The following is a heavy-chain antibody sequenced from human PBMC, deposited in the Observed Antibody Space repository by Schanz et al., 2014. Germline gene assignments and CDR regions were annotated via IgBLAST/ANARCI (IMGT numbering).Heavy chain of an antibody. V-gene: IGHV3-33*01. CDR1: GFSLNTYG. CDR2: IWNNGVTK. Sequence: QAQLMESGGGVVQPGTSLIHSCSVSGFSLNTYGIHWFRQPAGKGLEWVAVIWNNGVTKYYADSVRGRFTISRDRFQNTLYLRMSSLRAEDTAVYYCARPRFDYGEVDYWGQGTLVTVSS. J-gene: IGHJ4*02. D-gene: IGHD4-17*01. CDR3: ARPRFDYGEVDY.